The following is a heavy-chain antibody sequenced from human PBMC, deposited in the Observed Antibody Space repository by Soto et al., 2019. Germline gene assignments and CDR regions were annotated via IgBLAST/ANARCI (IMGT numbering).Heavy chain of an antibody. V-gene: IGHV4-31*03. CDR1: GGSISSGGYY. CDR2: IYYSGST. J-gene: IGHJ5*02. Sequence: QVQLQESGPGLVKPSQTLSLTCTVSGGSISSGGYYWSWIRQHPGKGLEWIGYIYYSGSTYYNPSLKSRVTISVDTSKNQFSLKLSSVTAADTTVYYCAREASGFGGPNWFDPWGQGTLVTVSS. CDR3: AREASGFGGPNWFDP. D-gene: IGHD3-10*01.